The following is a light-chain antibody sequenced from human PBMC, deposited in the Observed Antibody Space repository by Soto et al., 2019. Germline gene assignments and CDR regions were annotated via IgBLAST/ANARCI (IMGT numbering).Light chain of an antibody. CDR3: QQYNSYPRT. CDR2: AAS. V-gene: IGKV1-16*01. J-gene: IGKJ1*01. CDR1: QDIGSS. Sequence: DIQMTQSPSSLSVSVGDRVTITCRASQDIGSSLGWFQQKPGKAPKSLIYAASTLQVGVPSRFSSSGSGTDFILTISRLQPEDFATYYCQQYNSYPRTFGQGTKVEIK.